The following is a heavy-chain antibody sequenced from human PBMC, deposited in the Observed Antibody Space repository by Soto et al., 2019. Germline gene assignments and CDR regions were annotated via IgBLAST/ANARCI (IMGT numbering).Heavy chain of an antibody. J-gene: IGHJ6*02. D-gene: IGHD3-22*01. V-gene: IGHV3-23*01. CDR3: AKGYPYYDVGGPYYYYGMDV. CDR1: GFTFSSYA. Sequence: GGSLRLSCAASGFTFSSYAMNWFRQAPGKGLEWVSAISGRGGSTYYADSVKGRFTISRDNSKNTLFLQMNSLRAEDTAVYYCAKGYPYYDVGGPYYYYGMDVWGQGTTVTVSS. CDR2: ISGRGGST.